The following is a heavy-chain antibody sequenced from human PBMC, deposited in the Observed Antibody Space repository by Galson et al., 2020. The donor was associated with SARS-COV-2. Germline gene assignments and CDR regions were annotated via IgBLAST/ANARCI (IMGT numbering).Heavy chain of an antibody. V-gene: IGHV4-59*08. J-gene: IGHJ1*01. D-gene: IGHD3-22*01. Sequence: ETSETLSLTCTVSGGSISSYYWSWIRQPPGKGLEWIGYIYYSGSTNYNPSLKSRVTISVDTSKNQFSLKLSSVTAADTAVYYCARHETVITILSSPAEYFQHWGQGTLVTVSS. CDR3: ARHETVITILSSPAEYFQH. CDR1: GGSISSYY. CDR2: IYYSGST.